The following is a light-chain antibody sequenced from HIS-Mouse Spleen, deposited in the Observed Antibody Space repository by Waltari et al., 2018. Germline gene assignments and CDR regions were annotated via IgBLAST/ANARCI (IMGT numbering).Light chain of an antibody. CDR1: QGISSY. CDR2: AAS. V-gene: IGKV1-9*01. CDR3: QQLNSYPPT. J-gene: IGKJ1*01. Sequence: DIPLTQSPSFLSASVADRVTITSRASQGISSYLAWYQQKPGKAPKLLIYAASTLQSGVPSRFSGSGSGTEFTLTISSLQPEDFATYYCQQLNSYPPTFGQGTKVEIK.